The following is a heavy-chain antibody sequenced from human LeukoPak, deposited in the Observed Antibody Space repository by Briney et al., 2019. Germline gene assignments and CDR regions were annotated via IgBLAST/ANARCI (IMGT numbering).Heavy chain of an antibody. D-gene: IGHD3-22*01. CDR3: ARGTYDSSRYYYFDY. CDR1: GGSVSSGSYY. J-gene: IGHJ4*02. Sequence: SETLSLTCTVSGGSVSSGSYYWSWIRQPPGKGLEWIGYIYYSGSTYYNPSLTSRVTMSVDRSKNQFSLKLSSVTAADTAVYFCARGTYDSSRYYYFDYWGQGTLVTGSS. V-gene: IGHV4-61*01. CDR2: IYYSGST.